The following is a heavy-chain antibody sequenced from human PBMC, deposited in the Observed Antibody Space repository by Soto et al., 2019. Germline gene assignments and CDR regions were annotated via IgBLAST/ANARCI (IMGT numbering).Heavy chain of an antibody. D-gene: IGHD3-22*01. Sequence: GGSLSLSCAASGFTVSSNYMSWVRQAPGKGLEWVSVIYSGGSTYYADSVKGRFTISRDNSKNTLYLQMNSLGAEDTAVYYCATYYYDSSGYRVDYWGQGTLVTVSS. CDR1: GFTVSSNY. CDR2: IYSGGST. J-gene: IGHJ4*02. V-gene: IGHV3-53*01. CDR3: ATYYYDSSGYRVDY.